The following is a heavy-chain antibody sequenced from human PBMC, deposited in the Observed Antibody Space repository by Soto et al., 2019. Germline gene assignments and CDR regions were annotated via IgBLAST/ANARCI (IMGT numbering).Heavy chain of an antibody. CDR1: GGSISSSSYY. D-gene: IGHD4-17*01. Sequence: SETLSLTCTVSGGSISSSSYYWGWIRQPPGKGLEWIGSIYYSGSTYYNPSLKSRVTISVDTSKNQFSLKLSSVTAADTAVYYCXRLRGLTTVITNWYFDLWGRGTLVTVSS. CDR2: IYYSGST. V-gene: IGHV4-39*01. CDR3: XRLRGLTTVITNWYFDL. J-gene: IGHJ2*01.